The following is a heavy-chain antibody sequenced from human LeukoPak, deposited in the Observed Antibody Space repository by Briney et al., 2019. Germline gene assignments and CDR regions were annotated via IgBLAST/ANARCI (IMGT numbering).Heavy chain of an antibody. CDR1: GGSISSYY. Sequence: SETLSLTCTVSGGSISSYYWSWIRQPPGKGLEWIGYIYYSGSTNYNPSLKSRVTISVDTSKNQFSLKLSSVTAADTAVYYCARESGSGYYNLWGQGTLVTVSS. D-gene: IGHD3-22*01. CDR2: IYYSGST. CDR3: ARESGSGYYNL. J-gene: IGHJ5*02. V-gene: IGHV4-59*01.